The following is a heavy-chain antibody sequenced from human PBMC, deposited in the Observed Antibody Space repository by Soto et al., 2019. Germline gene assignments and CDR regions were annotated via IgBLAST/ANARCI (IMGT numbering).Heavy chain of an antibody. CDR2: ISTNGGST. CDR1: GFTFSSYA. Sequence: GGSLRLSCSASGFTFSSYAMHWVRQAPGKGLEYVSSISTNGGSTHYADSVKGRFTISRDNSKNTQYLQMSSLRADDTAVYYCVKGEYYYGSGPWYWGQGTLVTVSS. CDR3: VKGEYYYGSGPWY. J-gene: IGHJ4*02. V-gene: IGHV3-64D*06. D-gene: IGHD3-10*01.